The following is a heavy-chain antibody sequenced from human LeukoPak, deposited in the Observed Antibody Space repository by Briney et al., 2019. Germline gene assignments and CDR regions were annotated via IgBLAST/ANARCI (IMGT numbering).Heavy chain of an antibody. CDR2: INHSGST. J-gene: IGHJ4*02. CDR3: ARVAPNYVWGSYELNYFDY. D-gene: IGHD3-16*01. Sequence: SETLSLTCAVYGGSFSGYYLSWIRQPPGKGLEWIGEINHSGSTNYNPSLKSRVTISVDTSKNQFSLKLSSVTAADTAVYYCARVAPNYVWGSYELNYFDYWGQGTLLTVSS. CDR1: GGSFSGYY. V-gene: IGHV4-34*01.